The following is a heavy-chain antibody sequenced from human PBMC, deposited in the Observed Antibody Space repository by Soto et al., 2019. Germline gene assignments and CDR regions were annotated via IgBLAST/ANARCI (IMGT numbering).Heavy chain of an antibody. CDR3: AKDFITIFGVVIKGNYFDY. Sequence: EVQLLESGGGLVQPGGSLRLSCAASGFTFSSYAMSWVRQAPGKGLEWVSAISGSGGSTYYADSVKGRFTISRDNSKNTLYLQMNSLRAEDTAVYYCAKDFITIFGVVIKGNYFDYWGQGTLVTVSS. V-gene: IGHV3-23*01. J-gene: IGHJ4*02. CDR2: ISGSGGST. D-gene: IGHD3-3*01. CDR1: GFTFSSYA.